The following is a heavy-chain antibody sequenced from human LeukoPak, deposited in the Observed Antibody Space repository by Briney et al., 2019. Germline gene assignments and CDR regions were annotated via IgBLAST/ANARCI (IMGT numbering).Heavy chain of an antibody. J-gene: IGHJ4*02. D-gene: IGHD3-10*01. CDR3: ARDPRRFGELWGFDY. V-gene: IGHV3-33*08. CDR1: GFTFSSYG. CDR2: IWYDGSNK. Sequence: PGGSLRLSCAASGFTFSSYGMHWVRQAPGKGLEWVAVIWYDGSNKYYADSVKGRFTISRNNSKNTLYLQMNSLRAEDTAVYYCARDPRRFGELWGFDYWGQGTLVTVSS.